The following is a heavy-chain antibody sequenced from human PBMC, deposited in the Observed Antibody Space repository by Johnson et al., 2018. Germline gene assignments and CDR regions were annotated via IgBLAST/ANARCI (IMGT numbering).Heavy chain of an antibody. CDR2: ISRSGST. CDR1: GDSINTNNE. V-gene: IGHV4-4*02. J-gene: IGHJ4*02. CDR3: AREKSHYYDSSGYYLKGYYFDY. Sequence: VQLVESGPGLVKSSGTXFLTCTVSGDSINTNNEWIWVRQAPGQGLEWIGEISRSGSTNYNPAHKGRVTMSVEKSKNQFPLGLTVVNPADKAVYFCAREKSHYYDSSGYYLKGYYFDYWGQGTLVTV. D-gene: IGHD3-22*01.